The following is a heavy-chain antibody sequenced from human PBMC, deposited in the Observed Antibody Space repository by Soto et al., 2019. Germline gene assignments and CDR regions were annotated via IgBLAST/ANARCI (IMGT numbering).Heavy chain of an antibody. D-gene: IGHD5-18*01. J-gene: IGHJ6*02. CDR1: GYSISSDNW. CDR2: IYYSGNT. Sequence: SETLSLTCGVSGYSISSDNWWVWIRQPPGKGLEWIGYIYYSGNTYYNPSLKSRLTISVDTSKNQFSLNLSSVTAADTAVYYCARDRLMATAGTARHYFGLDVWGQGTTVTVSS. CDR3: ARDRLMATAGTARHYFGLDV. V-gene: IGHV4-28*03.